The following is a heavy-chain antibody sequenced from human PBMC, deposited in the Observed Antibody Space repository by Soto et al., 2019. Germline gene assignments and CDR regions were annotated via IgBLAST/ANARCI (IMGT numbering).Heavy chain of an antibody. Sequence: PGGSLRLSCAASGFTFSSYSMNWVRQAPGKGLEWVSSISSSSSYIYYADSVKGRFTISRDNAKNSLYLQMNSLRAEDTAVYYCARDRSGPPPNGFYYYYGMDVWGQGTTVTVSS. CDR1: GFTFSSYS. J-gene: IGHJ6*02. D-gene: IGHD2-15*01. CDR3: ARDRSGPPPNGFYYYYGMDV. V-gene: IGHV3-21*01. CDR2: ISSSSSYI.